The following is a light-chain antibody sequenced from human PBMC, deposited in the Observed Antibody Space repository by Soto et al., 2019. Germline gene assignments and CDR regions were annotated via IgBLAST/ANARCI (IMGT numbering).Light chain of an antibody. CDR2: KAS. CDR3: QQYRSYWT. CDR1: QSNDSW. J-gene: IGKJ1*01. Sequence: DIQMTQSPSTLSASVGDRVTITCRASQSNDSWLAWYQQKPGKAPKLLIYKASSLESGVPSRFSGSGSGTEFTLTSSRLQPDDFATYYCQQYRSYWTFGQGTNVAIK. V-gene: IGKV1-5*03.